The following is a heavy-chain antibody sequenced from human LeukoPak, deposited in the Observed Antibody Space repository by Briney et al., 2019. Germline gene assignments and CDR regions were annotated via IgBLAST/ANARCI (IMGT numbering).Heavy chain of an antibody. CDR3: AREIGFLGSYYFAFDI. Sequence: GASVKVSCKASGYTFTSYYMHWVRQAPGQGLEWMGIINPSGGSTSYAQKFQGRVTMTRDTSTSTVYMELSSLRSEDTAVYYCAREIGFLGSYYFAFDIWGQGTMVTVSS. CDR1: GYTFTSYY. V-gene: IGHV1-46*01. CDR2: INPSGGST. J-gene: IGHJ3*02. D-gene: IGHD1-26*01.